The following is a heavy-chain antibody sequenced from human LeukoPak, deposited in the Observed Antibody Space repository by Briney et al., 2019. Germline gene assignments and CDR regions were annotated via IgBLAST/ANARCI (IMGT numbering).Heavy chain of an antibody. V-gene: IGHV4-61*03. J-gene: IGHJ4*02. CDR1: GGSISSSSYY. Sequence: PSETLSLTCTVSGGSISSSSYYWGWIRQPPGKGLEWIGYIYASGRTNYNPSLKSRVTISVDTSKNHFSLKLNSVTAADTAVYYCARALSNCGGDCYPPSGYFDYWAQGTLVTVSS. CDR3: ARALSNCGGDCYPPSGYFDY. CDR2: IYASGRT. D-gene: IGHD2-21*02.